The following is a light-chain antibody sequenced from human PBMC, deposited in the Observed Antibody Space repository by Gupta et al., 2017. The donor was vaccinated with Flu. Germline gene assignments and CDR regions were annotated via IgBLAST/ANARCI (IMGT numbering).Light chain of an antibody. J-gene: IGKJ2*01. V-gene: IGKV3-15*01. CDR2: GAS. Sequence: DTVMPQSPATLSVSPGERATLSCRASQSVSSNLAWYQQKPGQAPRLLIYGASTRATGIPARFSGSGSGTEFTLTISSLQSEDFAAYYCQQYNNWPQTFGQGTKLEI. CDR3: QQYNNWPQT. CDR1: QSVSSN.